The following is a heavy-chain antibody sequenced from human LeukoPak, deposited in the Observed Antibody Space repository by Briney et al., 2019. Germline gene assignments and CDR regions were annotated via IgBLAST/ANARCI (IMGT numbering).Heavy chain of an antibody. CDR1: GGSISSGSYY. J-gene: IGHJ3*02. CDR3: ARELTMIWGAFDI. D-gene: IGHD3-22*01. Sequence: SQTLSLTCTVSGGSISSGSYYWSWIRQPAGKGLEWIGRIYTSGSTNYNPSLKSRVTISVDTSKNQFSLKLSSVTAADTAVHYCARELTMIWGAFDIWGQGTMVTVSS. CDR2: IYTSGST. V-gene: IGHV4-61*02.